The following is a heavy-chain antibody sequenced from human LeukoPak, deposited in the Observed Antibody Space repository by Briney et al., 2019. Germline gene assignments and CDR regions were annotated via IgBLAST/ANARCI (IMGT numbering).Heavy chain of an antibody. V-gene: IGHV3-21*04. CDR2: ISSSSSYI. J-gene: IGHJ4*02. CDR1: GFTFSSYS. D-gene: IGHD3-10*01. Sequence: GGSLRLSCAASGFTFSSYSMNWVRQAPGKGLEWVSSISSSSSYIYYADSVKGRFTISRDNSKNTLYLQMNSLRAEDTAVYYCAKPLHGGYGSGSYYNIGYWGQGTLVTVSS. CDR3: AKPLHGGYGSGSYYNIGY.